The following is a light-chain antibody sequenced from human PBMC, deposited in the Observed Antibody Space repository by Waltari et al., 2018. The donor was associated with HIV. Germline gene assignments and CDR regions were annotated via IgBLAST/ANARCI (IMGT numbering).Light chain of an antibody. CDR3: QQSYNTPRT. V-gene: IGKV1-39*01. CDR2: IAS. CDR1: QGISTY. J-gene: IGKJ1*01. Sequence: DIQLTQSPSFLSASVGDRVTITCRASQGISTYLAWYQQKPGKAPNLLIYIASRLQNMVPSRFSGRGSGTDFTLSISGLQSEDFATYHCQQSYNTPRTFGQGTKVEIK.